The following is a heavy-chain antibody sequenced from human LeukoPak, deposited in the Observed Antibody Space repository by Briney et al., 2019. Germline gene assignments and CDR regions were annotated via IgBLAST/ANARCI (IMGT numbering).Heavy chain of an antibody. D-gene: IGHD6-6*01. CDR3: ARVTYTVAARYYYYMDV. Sequence: SETLSLTCSVSGGSISSYYWSWIRQPPGKGLEWIGYIYYSGSTNYIPSLKSRVTISVDTSKNQFSLKLSSVTAADTAVYYCARVTYTVAARYYYYMDVWAKGPRSPSP. V-gene: IGHV4-59*01. J-gene: IGHJ6*03. CDR2: IYYSGST. CDR1: GGSISSYY.